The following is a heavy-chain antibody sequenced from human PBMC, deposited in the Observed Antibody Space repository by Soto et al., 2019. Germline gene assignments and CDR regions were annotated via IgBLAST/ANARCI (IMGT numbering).Heavy chain of an antibody. CDR1: GGTFSSYA. CDR3: ARGNSGVASYYFDY. J-gene: IGHJ4*02. V-gene: IGHV1-69*06. CDR2: IIPIFGTA. D-gene: IGHD1-7*01. Sequence: SVKVSCKASGGTFSSYAISWVRQAPGQGLEWMGGIIPIFGTANYAQKFQGRVTITADKSTSTAYMELSSLRSEDTAVYYCARGNSGVASYYFDYWGQGTLVTVSS.